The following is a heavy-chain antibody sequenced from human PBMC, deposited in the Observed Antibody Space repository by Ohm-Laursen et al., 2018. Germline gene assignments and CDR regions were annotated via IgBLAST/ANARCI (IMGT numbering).Heavy chain of an antibody. CDR2: IYYSGNT. V-gene: IGHV4-59*08. CDR1: GGSISSYY. CDR3: ARHRGARIDY. Sequence: SDTLSLTCTVSGGSISSYYWSWIRQPPGKGLEWIAYIYYSGNTNYNPSLKSRVTISVHTSKNQFSRKLSSVTAADTAVYYCARHRGARIDYWGQGTLVTVSP. J-gene: IGHJ4*02. D-gene: IGHD6-6*01.